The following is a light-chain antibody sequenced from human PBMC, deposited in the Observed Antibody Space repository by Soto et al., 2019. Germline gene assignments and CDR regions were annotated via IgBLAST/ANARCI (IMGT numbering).Light chain of an antibody. V-gene: IGKV3-11*01. J-gene: IGKJ3*01. CDR2: DAS. Sequence: EIVLTQSPATLSLSPGERATLSCRASQSVSAYLAWYQQKPGQAPRHLIYDASNRATGIPARFSGSGSGTDLTLTISSLEPEDFAVYYCQQRSNWPPEFTFGPGTKVDIK. CDR1: QSVSAY. CDR3: QQRSNWPPEFT.